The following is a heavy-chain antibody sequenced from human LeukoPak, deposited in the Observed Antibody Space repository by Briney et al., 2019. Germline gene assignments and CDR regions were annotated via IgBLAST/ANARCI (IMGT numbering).Heavy chain of an antibody. Sequence: PSETLSLTCTVSGASISTIISYWGWIRQTPGKGLEWIGSIYYSGTTYYNPSLESRVTISIDTSENQFSVKLTSVTAADTAVYYCARDQGAVAGIDPWGQGTLVTVSS. CDR3: ARDQGAVAGIDP. V-gene: IGHV4-39*07. J-gene: IGHJ5*02. CDR2: IYYSGTT. CDR1: GASISTIISY. D-gene: IGHD6-19*01.